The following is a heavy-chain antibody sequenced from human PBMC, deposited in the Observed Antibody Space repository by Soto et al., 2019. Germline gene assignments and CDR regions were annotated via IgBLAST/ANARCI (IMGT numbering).Heavy chain of an antibody. D-gene: IGHD2-15*01. CDR1: GFTFSSYA. V-gene: IGHV3-23*01. CDR3: AKRRGAGGHFDY. Sequence: DVQLLESGGGLVQPEGSLRLSCAASGFTFSSYAMGWVRQGPGKGLEWVAVVSIGGSTNYADSVRGRFTISRDNSKNTLSLQMNSLTAEATAVYFCAKRRGAGGHFDYWGQGALVTVSS. J-gene: IGHJ4*02. CDR2: VSIGGST.